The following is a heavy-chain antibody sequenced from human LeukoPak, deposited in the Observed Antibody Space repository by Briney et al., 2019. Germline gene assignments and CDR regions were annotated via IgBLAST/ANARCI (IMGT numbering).Heavy chain of an antibody. CDR3: TRATRISIFGVQYYFDY. J-gene: IGHJ4*02. D-gene: IGHD3-3*01. V-gene: IGHV3-49*04. Sequence: GRSLRLSCSTSGFTFGDYAMTWVRQAPGKGLEWESFIRSKSYGGTTEYAASVQRRFTISRDDSKSVAYLQMDSLKTEDTAVYYCTRATRISIFGVQYYFDYWGRGTLVTVSS. CDR1: GFTFGDYA. CDR2: IRSKSYGGTT.